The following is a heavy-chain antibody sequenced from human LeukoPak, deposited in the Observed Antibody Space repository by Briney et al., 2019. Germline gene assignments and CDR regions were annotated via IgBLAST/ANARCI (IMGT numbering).Heavy chain of an antibody. CDR3: ARGTSCCGYYYYYGMDV. CDR2: INPNSGGT. Sequence: GASVKVSCKASGYTFTGYYVHWVRQAPGQGLEWMGWINPNSGGTNYAQKFQGRVTMTRDTSISTAYMELSRLRSDDTAVYYCARGTSCCGYYYYYGMDVWGQGTTVTVS. CDR1: GYTFTGYY. D-gene: IGHD2-2*01. J-gene: IGHJ6*02. V-gene: IGHV1-2*02.